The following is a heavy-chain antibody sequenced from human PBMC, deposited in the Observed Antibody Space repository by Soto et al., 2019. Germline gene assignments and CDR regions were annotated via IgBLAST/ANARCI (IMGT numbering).Heavy chain of an antibody. CDR1: GYTFTSYD. CDR2: MNPNSGNT. Sequence: GASVKVSCKASGYTFTSYDINWVRQATGQGLEWMGWMNPNSGNTGYAQKFQGRVTMTRNTSISTAYMELSSLRSEDTAVYYCARVLIMTTVTAYMDVWGKATTVTLS. J-gene: IGHJ6*03. D-gene: IGHD4-4*01. CDR3: ARVLIMTTVTAYMDV. V-gene: IGHV1-8*01.